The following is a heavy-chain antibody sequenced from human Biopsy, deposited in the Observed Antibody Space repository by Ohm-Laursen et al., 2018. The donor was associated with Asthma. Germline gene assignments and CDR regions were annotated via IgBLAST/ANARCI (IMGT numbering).Heavy chain of an antibody. J-gene: IGHJ6*02. Sequence: GASVKVSCKAHGDILSSFGIKWVRKAPGQGLEWMGGVIPIYGTTHTAQKFQGRVTITADESTSTAYMELTSLRKEETAVYYCARGGYYGDRRYHNGLDVWGQGTTVTVSS. CDR1: GDILSSFG. D-gene: IGHD4-17*01. CDR3: ARGGYYGDRRYHNGLDV. CDR2: VIPIYGTT. V-gene: IGHV1-69*13.